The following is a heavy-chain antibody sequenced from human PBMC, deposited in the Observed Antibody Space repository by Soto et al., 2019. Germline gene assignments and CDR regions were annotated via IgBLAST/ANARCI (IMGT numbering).Heavy chain of an antibody. CDR2: IGGSGGDT. J-gene: IGHJ4*02. CDR1: GFTFSIYA. V-gene: IGHV3-23*01. CDR3: AKDAPGSGWLSDY. Sequence: EAQLLESGGGLVHPGGSLRLSCAASGFTFSIYAMSWVRQAPGKGLEWVSTIGGSGGDTTYADFVRGRFTVSRDNSRNTLYLKMNSLRAEDTAIYYCAKDAPGSGWLSDYWGRGTLVTVSS. D-gene: IGHD3-22*01.